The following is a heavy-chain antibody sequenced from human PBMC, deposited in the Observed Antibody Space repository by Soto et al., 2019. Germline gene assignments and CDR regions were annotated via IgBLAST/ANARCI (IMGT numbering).Heavy chain of an antibody. J-gene: IGHJ3*01. CDR2: IYYTGTT. D-gene: IGHD4-17*01. CDR3: VXXTVTPLPDSFDV. V-gene: IGHV4-30-4*01. Sequence: QVQLQESGPGLVKPSQTLSLTCTVSGASISSGEYYWSWIRQHPGKGLEWIGYIYYTGTTYYNPSXXSXXXXXXXXXXXXXXXXXXXXXXXXXXMYYCVXXTVTPLPDSFDVWGHGTMVTVSS. CDR1: GASISSGEYY.